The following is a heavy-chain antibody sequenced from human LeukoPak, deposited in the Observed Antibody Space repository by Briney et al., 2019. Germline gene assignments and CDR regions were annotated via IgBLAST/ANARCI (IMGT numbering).Heavy chain of an antibody. J-gene: IGHJ4*02. V-gene: IGHV3-7*01. CDR3: ARRGPARWDIVVVPVAAFDY. D-gene: IGHD2-2*01. Sequence: PGGSLRLSCAVSGLNFKFYAMSWVRQAPGKGLEWVANINQGGSEQYSVDSVKGRFTISRDNAKNSLYLQMNSLRAEDTAVYYCARRGPARWDIVVVPVAAFDYWGQGTLVTVSS. CDR1: GLNFKFYA. CDR2: INQGGSEQ.